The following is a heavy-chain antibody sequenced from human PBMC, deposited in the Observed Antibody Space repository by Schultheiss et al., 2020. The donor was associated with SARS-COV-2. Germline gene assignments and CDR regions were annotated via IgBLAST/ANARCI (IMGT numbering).Heavy chain of an antibody. D-gene: IGHD6-13*01. CDR1: GFTFSTYW. Sequence: GESLKISCAASGFTFSTYWMSWVRQTPGKGLEWVANIRQDGSEEDYVDSVKGRFTISRDNAKNSLYLQMNSLRAEDTAVYYCARGDVAAAHDYWGQGTLVTVSS. V-gene: IGHV3-7*01. J-gene: IGHJ4*02. CDR3: ARGDVAAAHDY. CDR2: IRQDGSEE.